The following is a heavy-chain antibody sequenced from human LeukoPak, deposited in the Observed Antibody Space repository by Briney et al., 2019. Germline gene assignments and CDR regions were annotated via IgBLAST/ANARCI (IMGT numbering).Heavy chain of an antibody. CDR1: GGTFSSYA. CDR2: IIPIFGTA. CDR3: ARGIGSHSSGSPYYFNY. D-gene: IGHD3-22*01. Sequence: ASVKVSCKASGGTFSSYAISWVRQAPGQGLEWMGGIIPIFGTANYAQKFQGRVTITTDESTSTAYMELSSLRSEDTAVYYCARGIGSHSSGSPYYFNYWGQGTLVTVSS. J-gene: IGHJ4*02. V-gene: IGHV1-69*05.